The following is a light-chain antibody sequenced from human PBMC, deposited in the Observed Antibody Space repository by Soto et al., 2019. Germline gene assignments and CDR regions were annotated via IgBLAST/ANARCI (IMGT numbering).Light chain of an antibody. J-gene: IGKJ5*01. CDR3: QQSYTIPTT. CDR1: QNINIY. V-gene: IGKV1-39*01. Sequence: DIQMTQSPSSLSASLVYRFTITCPASQNINIYLNWYQQKPGRAPKALIYGASTLQSGVPSRFSGSGSGTDFILSINSLQPEDFAVYYCQQSYTIPTTFGQGTRLEIK. CDR2: GAS.